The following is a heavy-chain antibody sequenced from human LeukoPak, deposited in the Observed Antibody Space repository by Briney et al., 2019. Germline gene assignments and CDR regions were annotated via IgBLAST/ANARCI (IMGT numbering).Heavy chain of an antibody. CDR1: GGSISSGGYS. CDR2: IYHSGST. J-gene: IGHJ4*02. D-gene: IGHD6-13*01. CDR3: ARRSYSSTISYYFDY. Sequence: PSETLSLTCTVSGGSISSGGYSWSWIRQPPGKGLEWIGYIYHSGSTYYNPSLKSRVTISVDRSKNQFSLKLSSVTAADTAVYYCARRSYSSTISYYFDYWGQGTLVTVSS. V-gene: IGHV4-30-2*01.